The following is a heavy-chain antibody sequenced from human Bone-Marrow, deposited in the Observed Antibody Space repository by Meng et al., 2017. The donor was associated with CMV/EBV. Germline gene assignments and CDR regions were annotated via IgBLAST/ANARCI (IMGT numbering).Heavy chain of an antibody. D-gene: IGHD1-26*01. CDR1: GITFSSYS. J-gene: IGHJ4*02. V-gene: IGHV3-21*01. CDR2: ISSSSSYI. CDR3: ARAKSYGGSFIFDY. Sequence: GGFLRLPCAAPGITFSSYSMNWVRQAPGKGLEWVSSISSSSSYIYYADSVKGRFTISRDNAKNSLYLQMTSLKAEDTAVYYCARAKSYGGSFIFDYWGQGTLVTVSS.